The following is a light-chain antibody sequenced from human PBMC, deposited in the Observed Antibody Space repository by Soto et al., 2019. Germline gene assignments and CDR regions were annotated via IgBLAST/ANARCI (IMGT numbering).Light chain of an antibody. CDR3: SSYTSSSTPYV. J-gene: IGLJ1*01. CDR1: SNDVGGYNY. CDR2: DVT. Sequence: QSALTQPASVSGSPGQSIAISCTGTSNDVGGYNYVSWYQQHPVKAPQLIIYDVTNRPSGVSDRFSGSKSGNTASLTISGLQAEDEADYYCSSYTSSSTPYVFGTGTKVT. V-gene: IGLV2-14*01.